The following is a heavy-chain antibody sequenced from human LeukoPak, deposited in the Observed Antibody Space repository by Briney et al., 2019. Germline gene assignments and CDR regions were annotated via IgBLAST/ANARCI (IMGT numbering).Heavy chain of an antibody. Sequence: PGRCLRLSCAASAFTFSDYYISPIRQAPGKGLEWVSYISSSGSTIYYADSVKGRFTISRDNVKNSLYLQMNRLRAEDTAVYYCARVIAARLPYYYYYMDVWGKGTTVTVSS. CDR2: ISSSGSTI. D-gene: IGHD6-6*01. J-gene: IGHJ6*03. CDR3: ARVIAARLPYYYYYMDV. CDR1: AFTFSDYY. V-gene: IGHV3-11*01.